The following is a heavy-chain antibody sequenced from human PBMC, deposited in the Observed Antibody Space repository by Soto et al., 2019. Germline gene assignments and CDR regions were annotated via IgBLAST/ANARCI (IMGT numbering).Heavy chain of an antibody. V-gene: IGHV1-3*05. CDR2: INVGNGNT. CDR1: GYTFTSHA. CDR3: ARDGIAAAGTSWFDP. J-gene: IGHJ5*02. D-gene: IGHD6-13*01. Sequence: QVQLVQSGAEEKKPGASVKVSCKASGYTFTSHAMHWVRQAPGQRLEWMGWINVGNGNTKYSQKCQGRVTITTDTSASTAYMELSSLRSEDTAVYYCARDGIAAAGTSWFDPWGQGTLVTVSS.